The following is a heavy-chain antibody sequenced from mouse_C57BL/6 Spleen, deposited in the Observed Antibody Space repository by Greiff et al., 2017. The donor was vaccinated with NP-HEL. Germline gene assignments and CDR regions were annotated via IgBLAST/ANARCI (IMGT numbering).Heavy chain of an antibody. Sequence: EVQLQQSGPELVKPGASVKISCKASGYTFTDYYMNWVKQSHGKSLEWIGDINPNNGGTSYNQKFKGKATLTVDKSSSTAYMELRSLTSEDSAVYYCARLFYDYGGIAMDDWGQGTSVTVSS. CDR1: GYTFTDYY. D-gene: IGHD2-4*01. V-gene: IGHV1-26*01. CDR2: INPNNGGT. J-gene: IGHJ4*01. CDR3: ARLFYDYGGIAMDD.